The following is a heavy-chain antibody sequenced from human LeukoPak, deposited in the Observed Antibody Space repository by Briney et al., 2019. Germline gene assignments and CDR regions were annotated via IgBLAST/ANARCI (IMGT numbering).Heavy chain of an antibody. CDR1: GYSFTGYY. Sequence: ASVKVSCKASGYSFTGYYIHWVRQTPGQGLEWMGWINPNSGGTNYAQKFQGRVTMTRDTSISTAYMELSRLRSDDTAVYYCARGDIVVLPAGIPHNWFDPWGQGTLVTVSS. V-gene: IGHV1-2*02. J-gene: IGHJ5*02. CDR3: ARGDIVVLPAGIPHNWFDP. D-gene: IGHD2-2*02. CDR2: INPNSGGT.